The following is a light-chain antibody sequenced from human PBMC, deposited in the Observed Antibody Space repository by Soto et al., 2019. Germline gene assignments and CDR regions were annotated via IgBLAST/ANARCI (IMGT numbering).Light chain of an antibody. V-gene: IGLV2-14*01. J-gene: IGLJ2*01. CDR2: EVD. CDR3: SSYTDIATLEV. Sequence: QSALTQPASVSGSPGQSITISCTGTSSDVGGYDFVSWYQQHPGKAPKLMIYEVDNRPSGVSNRFSGSKSGNTASLTISGLQADDEADYYCSSYTDIATLEVFGGGTQLTVL. CDR1: SSDVGGYDF.